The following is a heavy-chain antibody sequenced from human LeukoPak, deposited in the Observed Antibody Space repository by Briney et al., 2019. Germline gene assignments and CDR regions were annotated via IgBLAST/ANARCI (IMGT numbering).Heavy chain of an antibody. Sequence: SETLSLTCTVSGGSISSYYWSWIRQPPGKGLEWIGYICYSGSTNYNPSLKSRVTISVDTSKNQFSLKLSSVTAADTAVYYCARVLLLDSSGYYRGYYYYYMDVWGKGTTVTVSS. CDR3: ARVLLLDSSGYYRGYYYYYMDV. J-gene: IGHJ6*03. D-gene: IGHD3-22*01. CDR2: ICYSGST. CDR1: GGSISSYY. V-gene: IGHV4-59*01.